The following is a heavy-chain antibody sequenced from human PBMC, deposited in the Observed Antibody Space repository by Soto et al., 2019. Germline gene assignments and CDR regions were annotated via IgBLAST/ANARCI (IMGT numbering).Heavy chain of an antibody. V-gene: IGHV3-30*18. D-gene: IGHD2-21*02. J-gene: IGHJ4*02. CDR2: ISYDGSNK. CDR3: AKDSTVVVTAPSPFDY. CDR1: GFTFSSYG. Sequence: GGSLRLSCAASGFTFSSYGMHWVRQAPGKGLEWEAVISYDGSNKYYADSVKGRFTISRDNSKNTLYLQMNSLRAEDTAVYYCAKDSTVVVTAPSPFDYWGQGTLVTVSS.